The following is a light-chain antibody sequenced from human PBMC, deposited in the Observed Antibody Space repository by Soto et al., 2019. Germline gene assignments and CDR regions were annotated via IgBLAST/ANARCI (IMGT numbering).Light chain of an antibody. Sequence: DIQLTQSPSFLSASVGDRVTITCRSSQGINSYLGWYQQKPGKAPKLLIYAASTLQSGVPSRFSGSVYGTEFTLTISSLQTEDFATYYCQQLKSYPITFGPGTKVDI. CDR1: QGINSY. CDR3: QQLKSYPIT. CDR2: AAS. V-gene: IGKV1-9*01. J-gene: IGKJ3*01.